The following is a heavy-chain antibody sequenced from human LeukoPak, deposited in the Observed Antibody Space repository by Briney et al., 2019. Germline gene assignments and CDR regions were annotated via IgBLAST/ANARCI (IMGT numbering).Heavy chain of an antibody. CDR1: GFTFSSYA. CDR3: AGGYSHFDY. Sequence: PGGSLRLSCAASGFTFSSYAMHWVRQAPGKGLEWVAFISCDGSNKYYAGSVKGRFTISRDNSKNTLYLQMNSLRAEDTAVYYCAGGYSHFDYWGQGTLVTASS. V-gene: IGHV3-30-3*01. CDR2: ISCDGSNK. D-gene: IGHD5-18*01. J-gene: IGHJ4*02.